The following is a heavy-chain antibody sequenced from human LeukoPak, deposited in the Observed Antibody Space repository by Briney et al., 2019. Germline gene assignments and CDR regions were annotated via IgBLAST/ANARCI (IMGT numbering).Heavy chain of an antibody. CDR2: INPSGGST. CDR1: GYTFTSYY. D-gene: IGHD6-19*01. J-gene: IGHJ4*02. CDR3: ARAIAVAGVDY. Sequence: ASVKVSCKASGYTFTSYYMHWVRQAPGQGLEWMGIINPSGGSTSYAQKFQGRVTMTRDTSTSTVYMELSSLRSEDPAVYYCARAIAVAGVDYWGQGTLVTVSS. V-gene: IGHV1-46*03.